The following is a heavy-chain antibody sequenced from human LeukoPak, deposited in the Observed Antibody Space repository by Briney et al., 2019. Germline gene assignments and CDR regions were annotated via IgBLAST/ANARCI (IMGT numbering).Heavy chain of an antibody. Sequence: SETLSLTCTVSGGSISSSSYYWGWIRQPPGKGLEWIGSIYYSGSTYYNPSLKSRVTISVDTSKNQFSLKLSSVTAADTAVYYCAGDRYSSSWMLWVQGTLVTVSS. CDR3: AGDRYSSSWML. CDR1: GGSISSSSYY. CDR2: IYYSGST. D-gene: IGHD6-13*01. J-gene: IGHJ4*02. V-gene: IGHV4-39*01.